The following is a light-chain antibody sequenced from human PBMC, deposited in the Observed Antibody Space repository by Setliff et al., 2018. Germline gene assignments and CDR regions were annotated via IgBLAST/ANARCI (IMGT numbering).Light chain of an antibody. Sequence: QSVLTQPPSASGSPGQSVTISCTGEFGAYGSAYVSWYQQHPDKAPKLIIYDVNNRPSGISHRFSGSNSANTASLTISGLQAEDEAEYFCASKTGPGTYVFGTGTKVTVL. CDR1: FGAYGSAY. CDR2: DVN. V-gene: IGLV2-11*01. J-gene: IGLJ1*01. CDR3: ASKTGPGTYV.